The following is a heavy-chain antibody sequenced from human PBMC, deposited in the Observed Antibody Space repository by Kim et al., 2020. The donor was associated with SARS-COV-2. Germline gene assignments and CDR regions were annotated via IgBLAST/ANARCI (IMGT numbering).Heavy chain of an antibody. Sequence: SGPTLVNPTQTLTLTCTFSGFSLTTSGMCVSWIRQPPGKALEWLARIDWDNDEFYNTSLKTRLTISKDTSKNQVVLTMTNMDPVDTATYYCARAIRNSARKIATANDYGMDVWGQGTTVTVSS. J-gene: IGHJ6*02. CDR1: GFSLTTSGMC. CDR2: IDWDNDE. CDR3: ARAIRNSARKIATANDYGMDV. D-gene: IGHD6-25*01. V-gene: IGHV2-70*17.